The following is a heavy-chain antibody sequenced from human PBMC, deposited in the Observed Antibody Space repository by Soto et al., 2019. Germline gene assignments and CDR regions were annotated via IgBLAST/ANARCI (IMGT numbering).Heavy chain of an antibody. CDR3: ASSGGGYDYYYYGMDV. Sequence: GGSLRLSCAASGFTFDDYAMHWVRQAPGKGLEWISLISWDGGSTYYADSVQGRFTISRDNSKNSLYLQMNSLRAEDTALYYCASSGGGYDYYYYGMDVWGQGTTVTVSS. V-gene: IGHV3-43D*04. CDR2: ISWDGGST. CDR1: GFTFDDYA. D-gene: IGHD5-12*01. J-gene: IGHJ6*02.